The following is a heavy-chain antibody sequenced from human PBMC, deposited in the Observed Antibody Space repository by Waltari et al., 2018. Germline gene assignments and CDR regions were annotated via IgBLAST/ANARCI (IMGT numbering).Heavy chain of an antibody. Sequence: GGGLVQPGGSLRLSCAASGFTFSSHAMSWVRQAPGKRLEWVSAISGSGGSTYYADSVKGRFTISRDNSKNTLYLQMNSLRAEDTAVYYCAKDQPTYYYDSSGYYPFDYWGQGTLVTVSS. D-gene: IGHD3-22*01. CDR3: AKDQPTYYYDSSGYYPFDY. CDR1: GFTFSSHA. J-gene: IGHJ4*02. CDR2: ISGSGGST. V-gene: IGHV3-23*01.